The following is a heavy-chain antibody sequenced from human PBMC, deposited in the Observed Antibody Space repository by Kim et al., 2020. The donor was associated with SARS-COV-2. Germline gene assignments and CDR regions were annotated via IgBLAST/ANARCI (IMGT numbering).Heavy chain of an antibody. V-gene: IGHV3-74*01. CDR1: GFTFSSHW. CDR3: ARDLKFCSGGSCFS. Sequence: GGSLRLSCAASGFTFSSHWMHWVRQAPGKGLVWVSRINDDGSSTNYADSVKGRFIISRDNAKNTLYLQMNSLRAEDSAVYYCARDLKFCSGGSCFSWGQGTLVTVSS. CDR2: INDDGSST. J-gene: IGHJ5*02. D-gene: IGHD2-15*01.